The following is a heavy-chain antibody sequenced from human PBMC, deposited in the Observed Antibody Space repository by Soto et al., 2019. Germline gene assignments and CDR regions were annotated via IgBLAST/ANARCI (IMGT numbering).Heavy chain of an antibody. CDR1: GFTFSSYW. CDR3: ARNPAPRYCSGGSCYGVFDY. D-gene: IGHD2-15*01. Sequence: GGSLRLSCAASGFTFSSYWMHWVRQAPGKGLVWVSRINSDGSSTGYADSVKGRFTISRDNAKNTLYLQMNSLRAEDTAVYYCARNPAPRYCSGGSCYGVFDYWGQGTLVTVSS. CDR2: INSDGSST. J-gene: IGHJ4*02. V-gene: IGHV3-74*01.